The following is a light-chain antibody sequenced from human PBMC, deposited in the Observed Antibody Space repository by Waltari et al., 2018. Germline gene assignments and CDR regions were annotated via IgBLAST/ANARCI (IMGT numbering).Light chain of an antibody. J-gene: IGLJ2*01. Sequence: QSALTQPASVSGSPGQSVTIFCDGTSNDVGGYNSVSWYQEHPGQAPRVIIYDVSDRPSGVSDRFSGSKSGNTASLTISGLQAGDEADYYCSSQSSNDVVLFGGGTKLTVL. CDR1: SNDVGGYNS. V-gene: IGLV2-14*01. CDR2: DVS. CDR3: SSQSSNDVVL.